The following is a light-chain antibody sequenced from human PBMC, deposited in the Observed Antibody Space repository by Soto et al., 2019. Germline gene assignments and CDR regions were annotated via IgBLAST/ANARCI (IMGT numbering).Light chain of an antibody. Sequence: QSALTQPASVSGSRGQSITISCTGTSSDVGGYNSVSWYQQHPGKAPKLMIYDVSNRPSGVSNRFSGSKSVNTASLTISGLQAEDEADYYCSSYTSSSTVIFGGGTNVTVL. J-gene: IGLJ2*01. CDR1: SSDVGGYNS. V-gene: IGLV2-14*01. CDR3: SSYTSSSTVI. CDR2: DVS.